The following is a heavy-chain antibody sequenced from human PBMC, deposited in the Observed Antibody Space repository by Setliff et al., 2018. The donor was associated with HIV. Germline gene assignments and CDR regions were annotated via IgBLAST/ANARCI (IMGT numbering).Heavy chain of an antibody. CDR1: GGSISSANYY. CDR2: IYYSGST. D-gene: IGHD3-10*01. J-gene: IGHJ4*02. Sequence: SETLSLTCTVSGGSISSANYYWSWIRQPPGKGLEWIGYIYYSGSTYYNPSLKSRLTILVDTPKNQFSLKLSSVTAADTAVYYCARITPYGSGYYWGQGTLVTVSS. V-gene: IGHV4-30-4*08. CDR3: ARITPYGSGYY.